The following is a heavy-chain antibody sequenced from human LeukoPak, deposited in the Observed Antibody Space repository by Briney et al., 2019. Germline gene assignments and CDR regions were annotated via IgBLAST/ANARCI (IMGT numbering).Heavy chain of an antibody. CDR3: ARGEGTMVRGVIINYYYYMDV. CDR2: IVVGSGNT. CDR1: GFTFTRSA. J-gene: IGHJ6*03. D-gene: IGHD3-10*01. Sequence: VKVSCKASGFTFTRSAMQWVRQARGQRLEWIGWIVVGSGNTNYAQKFQERVTITRDMSTSTAYMELSSLRSEDTAVYYCARGEGTMVRGVIINYYYYMDVWGKGTTVTVSS. V-gene: IGHV1-58*02.